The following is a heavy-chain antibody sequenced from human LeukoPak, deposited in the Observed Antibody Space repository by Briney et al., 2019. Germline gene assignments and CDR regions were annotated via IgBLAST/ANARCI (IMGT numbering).Heavy chain of an antibody. CDR3: AGIPYVDIVAVSAGKGP. Sequence: SETLSLTCTVSGGSISSSSYYWGWIRQPPGKGLEWIGSIYYSGSTYYNPSLKSRVTISVDTSKNQFSLKLSSVTAADTAVYYCAGIPYVDIVAVSAGKGPWGQGTLVTVSS. J-gene: IGHJ5*02. CDR1: GGSISSSSYY. CDR2: IYYSGST. D-gene: IGHD5-12*01. V-gene: IGHV4-39*01.